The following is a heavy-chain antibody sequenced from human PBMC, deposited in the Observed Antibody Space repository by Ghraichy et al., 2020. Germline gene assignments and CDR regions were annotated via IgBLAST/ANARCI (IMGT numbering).Heavy chain of an antibody. D-gene: IGHD5-12*01. CDR3: ARDSGGYDEYNWFDP. V-gene: IGHV3-30-3*01. Sequence: GGSLRLSCAASGFTFSSYAMHWVRQAPGKGLEWVAVISYDGSNKYYADSVKGRFTISRDNSKNTLYLQMNSLRAEDTAVYYCARDSGGYDEYNWFDPWGQGTLVTVSS. J-gene: IGHJ5*02. CDR1: GFTFSSYA. CDR2: ISYDGSNK.